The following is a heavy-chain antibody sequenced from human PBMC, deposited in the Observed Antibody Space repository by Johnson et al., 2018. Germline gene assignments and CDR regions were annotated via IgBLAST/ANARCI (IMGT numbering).Heavy chain of an antibody. Sequence: QVQLVQSGGGVVQTGTSLRLSCAASGFTFSSYGMHWVRQAPGKGLEWVEHISYDGSNTYYADSVKGRFNISRDNSKNTLFLQMNSLGPDDTAVVYCARERYGYYFDYWGQGTLVTVAS. CDR1: GFTFSSYG. D-gene: IGHD4-17*01. CDR3: ARERYGYYFDY. CDR2: ISYDGSNT. J-gene: IGHJ4*02. V-gene: IGHV3-30*03.